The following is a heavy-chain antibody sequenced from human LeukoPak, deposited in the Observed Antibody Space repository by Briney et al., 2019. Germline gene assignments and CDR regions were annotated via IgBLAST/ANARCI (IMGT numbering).Heavy chain of an antibody. V-gene: IGHV4-4*07. J-gene: IGHJ6*03. Sequence: PSETLSLTCTVFGASLSRNYWSWIRQPAGKGLEWIGRIYSSGDTNYNPSLKSRVTMSIHTSENQFSLKLTSVTAADTAVYYCAREASGTRRYYYYYMDLWGKGTTVNV. CDR2: IYSSGDT. CDR3: AREASGTRRYYYYYMDL. CDR1: GASLSRNY. D-gene: IGHD6-13*01.